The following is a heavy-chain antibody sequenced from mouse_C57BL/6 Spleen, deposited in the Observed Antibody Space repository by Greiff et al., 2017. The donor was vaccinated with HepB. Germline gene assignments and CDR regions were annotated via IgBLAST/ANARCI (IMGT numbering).Heavy chain of an antibody. Sequence: EVKLQESGPELVKPGASVKISCKASGYSFTDYNMNWVKQSNGKSLEWIGVINPNYGTTSYNQKFKGKATLTVDQSSSTAYMQRNSLTSEDSAVYYCARSGYYGSNFDYWGQGTTLTVSS. J-gene: IGHJ2*01. CDR1: GYSFTDYN. CDR2: INPNYGTT. D-gene: IGHD1-1*01. V-gene: IGHV1-39*01. CDR3: ARSGYYGSNFDY.